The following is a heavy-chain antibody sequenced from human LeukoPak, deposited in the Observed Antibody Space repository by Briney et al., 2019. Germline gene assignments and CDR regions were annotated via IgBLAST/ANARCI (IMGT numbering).Heavy chain of an antibody. CDR1: GYTFTSYA. CDR2: MNPNSGAT. J-gene: IGHJ4*02. Sequence: GASVKVSCKASGYTFTSYAMNWVRQATGQGLEWMGWMNPNSGATGYAQKFQGRVTITRNTSITTAYMDLSSLRSEDTAVYYCARGSSSTWGKIDYWGQGTLVTVSS. V-gene: IGHV1-8*03. CDR3: ARGSSSTWGKIDY. D-gene: IGHD2-2*01.